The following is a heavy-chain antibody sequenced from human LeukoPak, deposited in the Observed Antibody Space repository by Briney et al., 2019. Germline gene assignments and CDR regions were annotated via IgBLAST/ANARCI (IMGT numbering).Heavy chain of an antibody. CDR3: ARLSRIPLYYFDY. CDR1: GYSISSGYY. V-gene: IGHV4-38-2*02. D-gene: IGHD2-15*01. J-gene: IGHJ4*02. Sequence: SETLSLTCTVSGYSISSGYYWGWIRQPPGKGLEWIGSIHHSGNTNYNPTLKSRVTISVDTSKNQFSLKLSSVTAADTAVYYCARLSRIPLYYFDYWGQGTLVTVSS. CDR2: IHHSGNT.